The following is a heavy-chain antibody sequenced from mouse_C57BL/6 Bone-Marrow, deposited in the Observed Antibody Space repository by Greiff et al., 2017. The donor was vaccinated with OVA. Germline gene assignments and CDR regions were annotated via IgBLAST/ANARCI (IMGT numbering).Heavy chain of an antibody. CDR2: IDPSDSYT. D-gene: IGHD2-2*01. V-gene: IGHV1-59*01. CDR3: ARGYSGY. CDR1: GYTFTSYW. Sequence: QVQLQQPGAELVRPGTSVKLSCKASGYTFTSYWMHWVKQRPGQGLEWIGVIDPSDSYTNYNQKFKGKATLTVDTSSSTAYMQLSSLTSEDSAVCYCARGYSGYWGQGTTLTVSS. J-gene: IGHJ2*01.